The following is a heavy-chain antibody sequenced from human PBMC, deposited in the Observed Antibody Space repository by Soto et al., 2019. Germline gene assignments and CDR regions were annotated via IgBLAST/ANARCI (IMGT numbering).Heavy chain of an antibody. V-gene: IGHV3-9*01. Sequence: EVQLVASGGSLVQPGRSLSLYCAASGFTFDDYAMNWVRQAPGKGLEWVSGISWNSGSIGYADSVKGRFNISRDNAKNSLYLQMNSLRAEDTTLYYCAKDGALSGVWKYYGMDVWGQGTTVTVSS. CDR2: ISWNSGSI. CDR3: AKDGALSGVWKYYGMDV. J-gene: IGHJ6*02. D-gene: IGHD2-8*01. CDR1: GFTFDDYA.